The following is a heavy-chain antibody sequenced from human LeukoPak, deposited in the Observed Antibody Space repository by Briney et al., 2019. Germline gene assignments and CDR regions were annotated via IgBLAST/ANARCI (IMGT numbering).Heavy chain of an antibody. CDR2: ISSSGNII. D-gene: IGHD3-22*01. J-gene: IGHJ3*02. CDR3: ARLSNSSGYYYRDDAFDI. V-gene: IGHV3-11*01. Sequence: PGGSLRLSCAASGFTFSDYYMSWIRQAPGKGLEWVSYISSSGNIIYYADSVKGRFTISRDNAKNSLYLQMNSLRAEDTAVYYCARLSNSSGYYYRDDAFDIWGQGTMVTVSS. CDR1: GFTFSDYY.